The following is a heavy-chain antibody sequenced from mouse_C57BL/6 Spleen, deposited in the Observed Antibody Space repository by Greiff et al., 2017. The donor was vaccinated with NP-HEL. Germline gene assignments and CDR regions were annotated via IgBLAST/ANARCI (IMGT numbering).Heavy chain of an antibody. CDR1: GYTFTSYW. V-gene: IGHV1-52*01. D-gene: IGHD1-1*01. Sequence: VQLQQPGAELVRPGSSVKLSCKASGYTFTSYWLHWVKQRPIQGLEWIGNIDPSDSETHYNQKFKDKATLTVDKSSSTAYMQLSSLTSEDSAVYYCARWRNCGSSYVDYWGQGTTLTVSS. CDR3: ARWRNCGSSYVDY. J-gene: IGHJ2*01. CDR2: IDPSDSET.